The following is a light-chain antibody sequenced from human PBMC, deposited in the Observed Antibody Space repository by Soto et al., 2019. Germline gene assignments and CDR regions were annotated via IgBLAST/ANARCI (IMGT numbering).Light chain of an antibody. J-gene: IGKJ4*01. CDR3: QQYGSVPLT. CDR1: ESVSTNY. V-gene: IGKV3-20*01. Sequence: EIVLTQSPGTLSLSPEERATLSCRASESVSTNYLAWYQQKPGQAPRLLIYGASSRATGVPDRFSGSGSGADFTLTISRLEPEDFAVYYCQQYGSVPLTFGGGTKVEIK. CDR2: GAS.